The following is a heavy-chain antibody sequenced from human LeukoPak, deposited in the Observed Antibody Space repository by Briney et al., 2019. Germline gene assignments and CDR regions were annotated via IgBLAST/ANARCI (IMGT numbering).Heavy chain of an antibody. V-gene: IGHV3-23*01. J-gene: IGHJ4*02. Sequence: GGSLRLSFAASGFTFSSYAMSWVRQAPGKGLEWVSAISGSGGSTYYADSVKGRFTISRDNSKNTLYLQMNSLRAEDTAVYYCAKDLNLRGYCEYWGQGTLVTVSS. CDR2: ISGSGGST. CDR1: GFTFSSYA. CDR3: AKDLNLRGYCEY. D-gene: IGHD1-14*01.